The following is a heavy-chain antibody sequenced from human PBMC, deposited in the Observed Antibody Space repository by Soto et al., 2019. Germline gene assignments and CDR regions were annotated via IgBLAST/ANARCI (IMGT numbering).Heavy chain of an antibody. CDR2: IIPIFGTA. D-gene: IGHD5-18*01. CDR3: ARVTPSYGSSGGMDV. Sequence: SVKVSCKASGGTFSSYAISWVRQAPGQGLEWMGGIIPIFGTANYAQKFQGRVTITADESTSTAYMELSSLRSEDTAVYYCARVTPSYGSSGGMDVWGQGXTVTVSS. V-gene: IGHV1-69*13. CDR1: GGTFSSYA. J-gene: IGHJ6*02.